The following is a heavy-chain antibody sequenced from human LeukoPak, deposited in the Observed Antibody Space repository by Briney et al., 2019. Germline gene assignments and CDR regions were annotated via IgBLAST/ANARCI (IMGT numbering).Heavy chain of an antibody. CDR2: ISAYDAKT. J-gene: IGHJ6*03. D-gene: IGHD1-26*01. CDR1: GYTFVRYG. CDR3: ARGRSGNYGILYYYMDV. Sequence: ASVKVSCKASGYTFVRYGLNWVRQAPGQGLEWMGWISAYDAKTHYAERLQGRVTMTRDISTSTVYMDLRSLRSDDTAVYYCARGRSGNYGILYYYMDVWGKGTTVAVSS. V-gene: IGHV1-18*01.